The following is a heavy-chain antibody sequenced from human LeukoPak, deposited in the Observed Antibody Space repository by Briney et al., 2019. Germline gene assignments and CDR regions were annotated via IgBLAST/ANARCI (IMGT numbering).Heavy chain of an antibody. D-gene: IGHD2-2*01. CDR1: GFTFSAYA. CDR3: ARGRVAPDLHCSSTSCYDDWFDP. J-gene: IGHJ5*02. V-gene: IGHV3-30-3*01. CDR2: TSSDATTE. Sequence: PGGSLRLSCAASGFTFSAYAIHWVRQPPGKCLEWVSFTSSDATTEHFADSAKGRFTISRDNSKNTLYLQMNSLRAEDTAVYYCARGRVAPDLHCSSTSCYDDWFDPWGQGTLVTVSS.